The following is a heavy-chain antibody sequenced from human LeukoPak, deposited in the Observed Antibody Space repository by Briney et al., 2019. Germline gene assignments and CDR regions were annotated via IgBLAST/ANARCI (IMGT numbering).Heavy chain of an antibody. D-gene: IGHD6-19*01. V-gene: IGHV4-38-2*01. Sequence: SETLSLTCAVSGYSISSGYYWGWIRQPPGKGLEWIGRIYHSGSTYYNPSLKSRVTISVDTSKNQFSLKLSSVTAADTAVYYCASTGYSSGWYGYWGQGTLVTVSS. J-gene: IGHJ4*02. CDR2: IYHSGST. CDR3: ASTGYSSGWYGY. CDR1: GYSISSGYY.